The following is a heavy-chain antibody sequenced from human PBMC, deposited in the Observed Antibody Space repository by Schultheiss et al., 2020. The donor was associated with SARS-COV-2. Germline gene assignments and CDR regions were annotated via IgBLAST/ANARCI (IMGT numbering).Heavy chain of an antibody. D-gene: IGHD2/OR15-2a*01. CDR3: ARGKYLAV. J-gene: IGHJ6*02. CDR1: GGSISSGGYY. Sequence: SETLSLTCTVSGGSISSGGYYWSWTRHHPGKGLEYIGYIDYSGTTYYNPSLKSRVTISVDTSKNQFSLKVNTVTAADTAVYYCARGKYLAVWGQGTTVTVLL. CDR2: IDYSGTT. V-gene: IGHV4-31*03.